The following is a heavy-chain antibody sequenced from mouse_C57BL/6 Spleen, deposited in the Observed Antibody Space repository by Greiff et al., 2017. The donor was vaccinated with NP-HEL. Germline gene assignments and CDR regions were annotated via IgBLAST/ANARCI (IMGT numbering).Heavy chain of an antibody. D-gene: IGHD1-1*01. CDR3: ARQATTVVAKDFDY. CDR2: IDPSDSYT. J-gene: IGHJ2*01. Sequence: QVQLQQPGAELVMPGASVKLSCKASGYTFTSYWMHWVKQRPGQGLEWIGEIDPSDSYTNYNQKFKGKSTLTVDKSSSTAYMQLSSLTSEDYAVYYCARQATTVVAKDFDYWGQGTTLTVSS. CDR1: GYTFTSYW. V-gene: IGHV1-69*01.